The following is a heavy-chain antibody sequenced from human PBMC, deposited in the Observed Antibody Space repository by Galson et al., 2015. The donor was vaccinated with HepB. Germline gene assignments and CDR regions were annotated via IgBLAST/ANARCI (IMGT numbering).Heavy chain of an antibody. CDR2: IYTSGST. J-gene: IGHJ4*02. D-gene: IGHD3-16*01. Sequence: SETLSLTCTVSGGSISSYYWSWIRQPAGKGLEWIGRIYTSGSTNYNPSPKSRVTMSVDTSKNRFSLKLRSVTAADTAVYYCARSGKFGGANPFDYWGQGTLVTVSS. CDR3: ARSGKFGGANPFDY. V-gene: IGHV4-4*07. CDR1: GGSISSYY.